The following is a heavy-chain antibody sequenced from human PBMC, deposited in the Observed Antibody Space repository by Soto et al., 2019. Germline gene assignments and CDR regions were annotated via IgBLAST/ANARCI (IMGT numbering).Heavy chain of an antibody. CDR1: GYTFTSYG. J-gene: IGHJ6*02. CDR2: INPSGGST. D-gene: IGHD2-15*01. V-gene: IGHV1-46*01. Sequence: QVQLVQSGAEVKKPGASVKVSCKASGYTFTSYGISWVRQAPGQGLEWMGIINPSGGSTSYAQKFQGRVTMTRDTSTSTVYMELSSLRSEDTAVYYCARRPYCSGGSCPSPYYYYGMDVWGQGTTVTVSS. CDR3: ARRPYCSGGSCPSPYYYYGMDV.